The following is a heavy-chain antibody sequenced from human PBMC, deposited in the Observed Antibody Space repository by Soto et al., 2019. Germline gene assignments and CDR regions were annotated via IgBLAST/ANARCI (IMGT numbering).Heavy chain of an antibody. CDR3: ARARRLENWFDP. CDR2: INSDGNT. V-gene: IGHV4-4*07. D-gene: IGHD5-12*01. J-gene: IGHJ5*02. Sequence: SETLSLTCTVSGGSLFSDYCTWIRQPAGGGLEWIGRINSDGNTNYSPSLKSRVTMSVDPSRKHFSLNLTSVTAADTASYFCARARRLENWFDPWGPGIQVTVSS. CDR1: GGSLFSDY.